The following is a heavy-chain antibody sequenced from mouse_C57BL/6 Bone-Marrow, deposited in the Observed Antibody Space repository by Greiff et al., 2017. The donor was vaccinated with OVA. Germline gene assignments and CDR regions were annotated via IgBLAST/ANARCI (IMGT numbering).Heavy chain of an antibody. Sequence: QVQLQQSGPGLVQPSQSLSITCTVSGFSLTSYGVHWVRQSPGKGLEWLGVIWSGGSTDYNAAFISRLSISKDNSKSQVFFKMNSLQADDTAIYYCATYYDYDVGIYYYAMDYWGQGTSVTVSS. CDR2: IWSGGST. J-gene: IGHJ4*01. V-gene: IGHV2-2*01. D-gene: IGHD2-4*01. CDR1: GFSLTSYG. CDR3: ATYYDYDVGIYYYAMDY.